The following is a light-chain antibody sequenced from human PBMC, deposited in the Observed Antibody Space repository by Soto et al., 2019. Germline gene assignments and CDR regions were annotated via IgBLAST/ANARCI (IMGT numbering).Light chain of an antibody. J-gene: IGKJ1*01. CDR1: QSVSSSY. Sequence: EIVLTPSPGTLSLSPGERATLSCRASQSVSSSYSAWYQQKPGQAPRLLIYGASSRATGIPDRFSGSGSGTDFTLTISRLEPEDFAVYYCQQYGSSSWTFGQGTKVDIK. CDR3: QQYGSSSWT. CDR2: GAS. V-gene: IGKV3-20*01.